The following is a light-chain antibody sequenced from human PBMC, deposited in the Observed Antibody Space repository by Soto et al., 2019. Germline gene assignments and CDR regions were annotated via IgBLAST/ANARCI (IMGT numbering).Light chain of an antibody. CDR1: QGIGST. CDR2: DSS. V-gene: IGKV3-15*01. CDR3: QRYNNWPLT. Sequence: EIVLTQSPAALSVSPGERVTLSCRASQGIGSTLAWYQQKPGQTPRLRIYDSSTRAIGIPARFSGSRSGTEFTLTINGLQSEDFAVYYCQRYNNWPLTFGGGTKVEIK. J-gene: IGKJ4*02.